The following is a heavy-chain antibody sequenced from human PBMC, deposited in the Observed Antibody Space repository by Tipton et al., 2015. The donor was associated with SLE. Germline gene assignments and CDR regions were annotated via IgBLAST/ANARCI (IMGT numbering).Heavy chain of an antibody. V-gene: IGHV1-2*06. CDR2: VHPNSGVT. CDR3: ARAPGVDYGDYEYYFDY. CDR1: GYTFTGYY. J-gene: IGHJ4*02. Sequence: QSGPEVKKPGASVKVSCKASGYTFTGYYIHWVRQAPGQGLEWMGRVHPNSGVTNYAQKFQGRVTMSRDTSVSTAFLELGRLRSDDTAVYYCARAPGVDYGDYEYYFDYWGQGTLVTVSS. D-gene: IGHD4-17*01.